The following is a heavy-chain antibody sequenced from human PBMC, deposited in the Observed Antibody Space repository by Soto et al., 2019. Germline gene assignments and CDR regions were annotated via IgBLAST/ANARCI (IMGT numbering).Heavy chain of an antibody. Sequence: AAVKVSCKASGYTFPRYHINWVRQPTGQGLEWMGWMNPNSGNTGYAQKFQGRVTMTRNTSISTAYMELSSLRSEDTAVYYCAREISGSYRFDYWGQGTLVNVSS. D-gene: IGHD1-26*01. CDR2: MNPNSGNT. CDR3: AREISGSYRFDY. J-gene: IGHJ4*02. CDR1: GYTFPRYH. V-gene: IGHV1-8*01.